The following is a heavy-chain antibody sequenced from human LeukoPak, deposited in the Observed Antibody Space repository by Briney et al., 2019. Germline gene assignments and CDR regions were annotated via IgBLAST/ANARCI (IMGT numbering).Heavy chain of an antibody. CDR1: GGSFSGYY. Sequence: SETLSLTCAVYGGSFSGYYWSWIRQPPGKGLEWIGEINHSGSTNYNPSLKTRLTISVDTSKNQFSLRLNSVTAADTAVYYCARFSQYYDSPTHYLDYWGQGIPVTVSS. CDR2: INHSGST. J-gene: IGHJ4*02. CDR3: ARFSQYYDSPTHYLDY. V-gene: IGHV4-34*01. D-gene: IGHD2/OR15-2a*01.